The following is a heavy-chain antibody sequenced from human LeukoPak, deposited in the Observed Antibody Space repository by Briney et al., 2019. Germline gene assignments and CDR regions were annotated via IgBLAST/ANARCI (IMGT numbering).Heavy chain of an antibody. CDR2: IYENGGTT. D-gene: IGHD2-21*01. J-gene: IGHJ4*02. Sequence: GGSLRLSCVGSGFTFRSHAMSWVRQAPEKGLEFVSGIYENGGTTYYADSVKGRFSISRDNSKNTLYLQMDSLRGEDTAVYYCVKDFRIGYSAHFDYWGQGALVTVSS. CDR3: VKDFRIGYSAHFDY. V-gene: IGHV3-23*01. CDR1: GFTFRSHA.